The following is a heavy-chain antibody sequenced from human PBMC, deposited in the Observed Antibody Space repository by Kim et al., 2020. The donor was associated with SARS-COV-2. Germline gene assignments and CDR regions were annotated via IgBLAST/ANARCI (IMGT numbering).Heavy chain of an antibody. Sequence: ASVKVSCKASGYTFTSYGISWVRQAPGQGLEWMGWISAYNGNTNYAQKLQGRVTMTTDTSTSTAYMELRSLRSDDTAVYYCARGARGYGPDYYYGMDVWGQGTTVTVSS. V-gene: IGHV1-18*01. D-gene: IGHD5-18*01. CDR1: GYTFTSYG. CDR2: ISAYNGNT. CDR3: ARGARGYGPDYYYGMDV. J-gene: IGHJ6*02.